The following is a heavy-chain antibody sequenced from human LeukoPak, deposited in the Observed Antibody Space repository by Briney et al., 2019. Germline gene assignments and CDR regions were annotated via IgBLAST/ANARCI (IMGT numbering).Heavy chain of an antibody. J-gene: IGHJ4*02. D-gene: IGHD1-26*01. CDR3: ASGSYLDY. CDR1: GFTFSNYA. Sequence: GGSLRLSCAASGFTFSNYAMTWVRQAPGKGLEWVSGISGSGDTTYYADSLKGRFTISRDNSKNTLYPQMNSLRAEDTALYYCASGSYLDYWGQGTLVTVSS. CDR2: ISGSGDTT. V-gene: IGHV3-23*01.